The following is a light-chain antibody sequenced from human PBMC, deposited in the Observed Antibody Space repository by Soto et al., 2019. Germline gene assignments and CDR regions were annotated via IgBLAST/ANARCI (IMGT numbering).Light chain of an antibody. CDR2: GAS. CDR1: QSVSNNY. Sequence: EIVLTQSPGTLSLSPGERATLSCRASQSVSNNYLAWYQQKPGQAPRLLIYGASNRATGLPDRFSGSGSWTDFTLTISRLEPEDFAVYYCQQYGSSGTFGQGTKVEIK. J-gene: IGKJ1*01. V-gene: IGKV3-20*01. CDR3: QQYGSSGT.